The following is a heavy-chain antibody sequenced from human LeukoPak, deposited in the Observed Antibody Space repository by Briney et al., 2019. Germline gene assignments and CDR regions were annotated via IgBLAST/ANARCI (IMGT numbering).Heavy chain of an antibody. CDR1: GFTFSSYG. Sequence: PGRSLRLSCAASGFTFSSYGMHWVRQAPGKGLEWVAVIWYDGSNKYYADSVKGRFTISRDNSKNTLYLQMNSLRAEDTAVYYCAKDSRIADYYFDYWGQGTLVTVSS. CDR2: IWYDGSNK. V-gene: IGHV3-33*06. J-gene: IGHJ4*02. CDR3: AKDSRIADYYFDY. D-gene: IGHD6-13*01.